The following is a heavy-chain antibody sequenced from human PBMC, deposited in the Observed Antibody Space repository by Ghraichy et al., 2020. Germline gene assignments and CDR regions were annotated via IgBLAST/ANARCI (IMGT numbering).Heavy chain of an antibody. V-gene: IGHV5-10-1*01. Sequence: GESLNISCKGSGYSFTTYWITWVRQMPGKGLEWMGRIDPSDSYTNYSPSFEGHVTISGDKSINTAYLQWSSVKASDTATYYCARQRARRVSVDRGVILSPDYWGQGTLVTVSS. CDR2: IDPSDSYT. J-gene: IGHJ4*02. CDR3: ARQRARRVSVDRGVILSPDY. D-gene: IGHD3-10*01. CDR1: GYSFTTYW.